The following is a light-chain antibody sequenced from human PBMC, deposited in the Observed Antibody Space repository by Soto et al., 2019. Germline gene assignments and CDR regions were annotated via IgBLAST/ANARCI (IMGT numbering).Light chain of an antibody. Sequence: QSVMTQPPSVSAAPGRKLPTSCSGSSSNIGGNSVSWYQQLPGTAPKLLIYDDNKRPSGIPDRFSGSKSGTSATLGITGFQTGDEADYYCGSWDSSLSAYVFGTGTKLTVL. CDR1: SSNIGGNS. CDR3: GSWDSSLSAYV. CDR2: DDN. V-gene: IGLV1-51*01. J-gene: IGLJ1*01.